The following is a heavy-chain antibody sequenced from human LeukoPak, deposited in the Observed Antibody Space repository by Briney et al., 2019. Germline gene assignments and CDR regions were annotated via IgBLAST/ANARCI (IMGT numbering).Heavy chain of an antibody. CDR1: GGSIGSGSYY. Sequence: SETLSLTCTVSGGSIGSGSYYWSWIRQPAGKGLEWIGRIYTSGSTNYNPSLKSRVTISVDTSKNQFSLKLSSVTAADTAVYYCARELWFGELLDYWGQGTLVTVSS. CDR2: IYTSGST. D-gene: IGHD3-10*01. V-gene: IGHV4-61*02. CDR3: ARELWFGELLDY. J-gene: IGHJ4*02.